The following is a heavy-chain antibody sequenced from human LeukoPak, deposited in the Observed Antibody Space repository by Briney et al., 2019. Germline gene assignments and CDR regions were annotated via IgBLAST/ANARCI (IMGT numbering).Heavy chain of an antibody. V-gene: IGHV3-23*01. Sequence: GGSLRLSCAVSGITLSNYGMSWVRQAPGKGLEWVAGISDSGGRTNYADSVKGRFTISRDNPKNTLYLQMNSLRAEDTAIYFCAKRGVVIRVILVGFHKEANYFDSWGQGALVTVSS. D-gene: IGHD3-22*01. CDR1: GITLSNYG. J-gene: IGHJ4*02. CDR3: AKRGVVIRVILVGFHKEANYFDS. CDR2: ISDSGGRT.